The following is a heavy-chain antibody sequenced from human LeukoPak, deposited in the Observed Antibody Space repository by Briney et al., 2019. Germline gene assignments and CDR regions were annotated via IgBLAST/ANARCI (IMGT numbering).Heavy chain of an antibody. CDR2: FDPEDGET. D-gene: IGHD6-13*01. CDR3: ARDRGATAAGRYFDY. V-gene: IGHV1-24*01. Sequence: ASVKVSCKVSGYTLTELSMHWVQQAPGKGLEWMGGFDPEDGETIYAQKFQGRVTITEDTSTDTAYMELSSLRSEDTAVYYCARDRGATAAGRYFDYWGQGTLVTVSS. J-gene: IGHJ4*02. CDR1: GYTLTELS.